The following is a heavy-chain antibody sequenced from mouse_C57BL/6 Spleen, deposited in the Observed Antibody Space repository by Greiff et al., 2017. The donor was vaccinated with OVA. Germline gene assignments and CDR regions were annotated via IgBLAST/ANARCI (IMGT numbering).Heavy chain of an antibody. CDR1: GYTFTSYG. J-gene: IGHJ4*01. CDR3: ARRRANHGDYYAMDY. CDR2: IYPRSGNT. D-gene: IGHD3-1*01. Sequence: QVQLQQSGAELARPGASVKLSCKASGYTFTSYGISWVKQRTGQGLEWIGEIYPRSGNTYYNEKFKGKATLTADKSSSTAYMELRSLTSEDSAVYFCARRRANHGDYYAMDYWGQGTSVTVSS. V-gene: IGHV1-81*01.